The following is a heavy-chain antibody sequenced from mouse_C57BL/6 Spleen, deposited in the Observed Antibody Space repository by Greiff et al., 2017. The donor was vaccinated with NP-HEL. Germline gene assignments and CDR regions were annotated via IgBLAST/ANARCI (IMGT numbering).Heavy chain of an antibody. V-gene: IGHV1-26*01. J-gene: IGHJ1*03. Sequence: EVKLQQSGPELVKPGASVKISCKASGYTFTDYYMNWVKQSHGKSLEWIGDINPNNGGTSYNQKFKGKATLTVDKSSSTAYMELRSLTSEDSAVYYCARFYDYDAYFDVWGTGTTVTVSS. D-gene: IGHD2-4*01. CDR2: INPNNGGT. CDR1: GYTFTDYY. CDR3: ARFYDYDAYFDV.